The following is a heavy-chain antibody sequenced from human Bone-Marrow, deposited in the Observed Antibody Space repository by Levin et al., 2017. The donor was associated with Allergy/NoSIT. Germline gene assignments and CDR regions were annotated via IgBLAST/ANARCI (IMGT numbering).Heavy chain of an antibody. D-gene: IGHD2/OR15-2a*01. Sequence: PGGSLRLSCAASGFIFNNYAMSWVRQAPGKGLEWVSGVRGSGAGTDYTDSVKGRFTVSRDNSKNTVYLQMHSLRVEDTAIYYCAKGVSAFFTVSDCWGQGTQVIVSS. CDR1: GFIFNNYA. J-gene: IGHJ4*02. V-gene: IGHV3-23*01. CDR2: VRGSGAGT. CDR3: AKGVSAFFTVSDC.